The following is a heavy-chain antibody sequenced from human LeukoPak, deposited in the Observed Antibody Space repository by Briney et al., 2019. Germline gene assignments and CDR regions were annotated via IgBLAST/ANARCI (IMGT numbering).Heavy chain of an antibody. CDR2: MYYTGST. CDR3: AKGSGWYFH. CDR1: DDSVRSSF. Sequence: SETLSLTCTVSDDSVRSSFWSWIRQPPGKGLEWIAYMYYTGSTDYNPSLKSRVTISIDTSKNQISLRLTSVTAADTAVYYCAKGSGWYFHWGQGTLVTVSS. D-gene: IGHD6-19*01. J-gene: IGHJ4*02. V-gene: IGHV4-59*02.